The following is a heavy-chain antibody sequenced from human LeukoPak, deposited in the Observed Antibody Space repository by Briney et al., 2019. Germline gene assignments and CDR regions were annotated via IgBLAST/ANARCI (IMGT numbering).Heavy chain of an antibody. CDR2: IRYDGSNK. D-gene: IGHD2-15*01. CDR1: GFTFSSYG. J-gene: IGHJ4*02. CDR3: AKEEAGYCSGGKCYSLNY. Sequence: PGGSLRLSCAASGFTFSSYGMHWVRQAPGKGLEWVAFIRYDGSNKYYADSVKGRFTISRDNSKHTLYLQMNSLRAEDTAVYYCAKEEAGYCSGGKCYSLNYWGQGSLVTVSS. V-gene: IGHV3-30*02.